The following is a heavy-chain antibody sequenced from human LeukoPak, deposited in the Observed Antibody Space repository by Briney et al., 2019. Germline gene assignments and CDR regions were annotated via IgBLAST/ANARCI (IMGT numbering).Heavy chain of an antibody. Sequence: PSETLSLTCTVSGGSIRSSYYYWGWIRQPPGKGLEWIGSIYDSGSTYYNPSLKSRVTISVDTSKNQFSLKLNSVTAADTAVYYCARSGNDAFDIWGQGTMVTVSS. CDR1: GGSIRSSYYY. D-gene: IGHD4-23*01. CDR2: IYDSGST. CDR3: ARSGNDAFDI. V-gene: IGHV4-39*01. J-gene: IGHJ3*02.